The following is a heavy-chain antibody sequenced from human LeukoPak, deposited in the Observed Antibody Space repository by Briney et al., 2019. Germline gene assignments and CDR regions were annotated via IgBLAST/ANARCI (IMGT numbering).Heavy chain of an antibody. V-gene: IGHV1-3*01. CDR1: GYTFTGYH. CDR3: ARAPYCSSTSCMGFDP. Sequence: ASVKVSCKASGYTFTGYHMHWVRQAPGQRLEWMGWINAGNGNTKYSQKFQGRVTITRDTSASTAYMELSSLRSEDTAVYYCARAPYCSSTSCMGFDPWGQGTLVTVSS. J-gene: IGHJ5*02. CDR2: INAGNGNT. D-gene: IGHD2-2*01.